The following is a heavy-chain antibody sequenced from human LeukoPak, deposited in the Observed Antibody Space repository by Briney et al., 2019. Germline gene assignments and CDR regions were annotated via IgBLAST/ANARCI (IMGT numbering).Heavy chain of an antibody. D-gene: IGHD3-22*01. J-gene: IGHJ3*02. CDR2: ISWNSGSI. CDR3: AKDMVRVDSSGYYNDAFDI. CDR1: GFTFDDYA. V-gene: IGHV3-9*01. Sequence: GGSLRLSCAASGFTFDDYAMHWVRQAPGKGLEWVSGISWNSGSIGYADSVKGRFTISRDNAKNSLYLQMNSLRAEDTALYYCAKDMVRVDSSGYYNDAFDIWGQGTMVTVSS.